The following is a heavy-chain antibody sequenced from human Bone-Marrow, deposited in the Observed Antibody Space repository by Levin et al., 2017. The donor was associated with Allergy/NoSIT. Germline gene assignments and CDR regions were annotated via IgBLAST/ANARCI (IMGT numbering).Heavy chain of an antibody. CDR1: GFTFSSYA. CDR3: ARAYGGGSCLSSFDY. V-gene: IGHV3-30-3*01. Sequence: GGSLRLSCAASGFTFSSYAMHWVRQAPGKGLEWVAVISYDGSNKYYADSVKGRFTISRDNSKNTLYLQMNSLRAEDTAVYYCARAYGGGSCLSSFDYWGQGTLVTVSS. D-gene: IGHD2-15*01. CDR2: ISYDGSNK. J-gene: IGHJ4*02.